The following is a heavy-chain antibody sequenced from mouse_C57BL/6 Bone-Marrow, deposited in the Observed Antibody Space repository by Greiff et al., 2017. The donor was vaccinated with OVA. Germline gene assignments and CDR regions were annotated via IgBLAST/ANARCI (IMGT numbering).Heavy chain of an antibody. D-gene: IGHD4-1*01. CDR3: ARDNWYWYFEV. V-gene: IGHV1-69*01. Sequence: VQLQQPGAELVMPGASVKLSCKASGYTFTSYWMHWVKQRPGQGLEWIGEIDPSDSYTNYNQKFKGKSTLTLDKSSSTAYMQLSSLTSEDSAVYYCARDNWYWYFEVWGTGTTVTVSS. J-gene: IGHJ1*03. CDR1: GYTFTSYW. CDR2: IDPSDSYT.